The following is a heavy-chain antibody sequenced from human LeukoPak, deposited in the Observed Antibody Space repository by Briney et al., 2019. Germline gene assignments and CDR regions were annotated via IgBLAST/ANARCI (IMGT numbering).Heavy chain of an antibody. Sequence: ASVKVSCKASGYTFTSYLFHWVRQAPGQGLEWVGRITPSSDATNYAQKFRGRVTMTRDTSTSTAYMELSSLTSEDPAVYHCVREDSGGYFDYWGQGSLVTVSS. CDR2: ITPSSDAT. J-gene: IGHJ4*02. V-gene: IGHV1-46*01. CDR3: VREDSGGYFDY. CDR1: GYTFTSYL. D-gene: IGHD2-21*01.